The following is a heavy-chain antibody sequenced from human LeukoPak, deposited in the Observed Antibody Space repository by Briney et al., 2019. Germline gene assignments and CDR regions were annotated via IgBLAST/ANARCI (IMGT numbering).Heavy chain of an antibody. Sequence: GGSLRLSCAASGFTFSDYYMSWIRQAPGKGLEWVSYISSSGSTIYYTDSVKGRFTISRDNSKNTLYLQMNSLRAEDTAVYYCARDGISLLVGAAPFDYWGQGTLVTVSS. V-gene: IGHV3-11*04. CDR1: GFTFSDYY. J-gene: IGHJ4*02. D-gene: IGHD1-26*01. CDR3: ARDGISLLVGAAPFDY. CDR2: ISSSGSTI.